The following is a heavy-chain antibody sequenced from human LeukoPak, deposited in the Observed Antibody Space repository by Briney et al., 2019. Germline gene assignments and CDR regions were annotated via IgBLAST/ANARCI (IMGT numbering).Heavy chain of an antibody. D-gene: IGHD6-6*01. CDR3: ARQPVVAGAAYYFYMDV. CDR1: GFSFSPYD. CDR2: SHRSGSV. Sequence: PGGSLRLSCVTSGFSFSPYDMIWVPQAPGKGLEWIGRSHRSGSVYYNPSLKSRATISVDTSKNQVSLKLRSLTVADTAVYYCARQPVVAGAAYYFYMDVWGKGTTVTVSS. J-gene: IGHJ6*03. V-gene: IGHV4-38-2*01.